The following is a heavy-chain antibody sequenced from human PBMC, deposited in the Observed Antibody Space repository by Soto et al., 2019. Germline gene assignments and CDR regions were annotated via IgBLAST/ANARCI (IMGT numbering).Heavy chain of an antibody. V-gene: IGHV3-30*18. D-gene: IGHD6-19*01. Sequence: QVQLVESGGGVVQPGRSLRLSCAASGFTFSSYGMHWVRQAPGKGLEWVAVISYDGSNKYYADSVKGRFTISRDNCKNALYLQMNSLRAEDTAVYYCAKDSSSGWYGLGDYWGQGTLVTVSS. CDR1: GFTFSSYG. CDR3: AKDSSSGWYGLGDY. CDR2: ISYDGSNK. J-gene: IGHJ4*02.